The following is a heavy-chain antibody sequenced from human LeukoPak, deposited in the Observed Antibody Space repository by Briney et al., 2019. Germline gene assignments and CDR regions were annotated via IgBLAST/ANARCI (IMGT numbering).Heavy chain of an antibody. Sequence: GGSLEIFWKGSGYHFTSYWIGWGRQVPGKGLEWMGIIYPGDSDTRFSPSFQGQVTISADKSISTAYLQWSSLKATDTAMYYCATSGRRDGYNYGDAFDIWCQGTMVTVSS. V-gene: IGHV5-51*01. CDR2: IYPGDSDT. CDR1: GYHFTSYW. J-gene: IGHJ3*02. D-gene: IGHD5-24*01. CDR3: ATSGRRDGYNYGDAFDI.